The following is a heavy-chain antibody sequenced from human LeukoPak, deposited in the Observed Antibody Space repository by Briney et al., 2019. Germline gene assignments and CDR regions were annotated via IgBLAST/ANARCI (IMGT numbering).Heavy chain of an antibody. CDR2: VKQDGSEK. Sequence: QPGGSLRLSCAASGFTFSRYWMSWVRQAPGKGLEWVANVKQDGSEKYYVDSVKGRFTISRDNVKNSLYLQMNSLGAEDTAVYYCARYGSIAAAGTFDYWGQGTLVTVSS. CDR1: GFTFSRYW. CDR3: ARYGSIAAAGTFDY. D-gene: IGHD6-13*01. J-gene: IGHJ4*02. V-gene: IGHV3-7*04.